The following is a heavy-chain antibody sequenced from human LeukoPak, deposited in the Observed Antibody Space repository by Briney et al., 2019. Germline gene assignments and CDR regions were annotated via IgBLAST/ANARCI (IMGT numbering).Heavy chain of an antibody. CDR3: ARRYYGSGSYPI. D-gene: IGHD3-10*01. Sequence: SETLSLTCAVYGGSFSGYYWSWIRQPPGKGLEWIGEINHSGSTNYNPSLKSRVTISVDTSKNQFSLKLSSVTAADTAVYYCARRYYGSGSYPIWGQGTLVTVSS. V-gene: IGHV4-34*01. J-gene: IGHJ4*02. CDR1: GGSFSGYY. CDR2: INHSGST.